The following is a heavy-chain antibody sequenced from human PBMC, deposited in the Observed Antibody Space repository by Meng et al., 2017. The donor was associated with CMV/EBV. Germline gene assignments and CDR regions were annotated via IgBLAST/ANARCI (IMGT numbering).Heavy chain of an antibody. CDR3: AKAQLLTPYYFDY. CDR2: IYSGGSST. D-gene: IGHD2-2*01. J-gene: IGHJ4*02. CDR1: GFTFSSYA. Sequence: GESLKISCAASGFTFSSYAMSWVRQAPGKGLEWVSVIYSGGSSTYYADSVKGRFTISRDNSKNTLYLQMNSLRAEDTAVYYCAKAQLLTPYYFDYWGQGTLVTVSS. V-gene: IGHV3-23*03.